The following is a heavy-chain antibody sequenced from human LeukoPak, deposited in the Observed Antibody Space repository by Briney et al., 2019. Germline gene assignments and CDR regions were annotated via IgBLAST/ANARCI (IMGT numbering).Heavy chain of an antibody. Sequence: GGSLRLSCAASGFTFSSYSMNWVRQAPGKGLEWVSSISSSSSYIYYADSAKGRFTISRDNAKNSLYLQMNSLRAEDTAVYYCARDWGYCSGGSCYENDYWGQGTLVTVSS. CDR2: ISSSSSYI. J-gene: IGHJ4*02. CDR3: ARDWGYCSGGSCYENDY. V-gene: IGHV3-21*01. CDR1: GFTFSSYS. D-gene: IGHD2-15*01.